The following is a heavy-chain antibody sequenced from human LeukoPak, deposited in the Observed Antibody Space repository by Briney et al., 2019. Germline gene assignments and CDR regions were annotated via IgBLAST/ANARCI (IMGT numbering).Heavy chain of an antibody. CDR1: GGTFSSYA. J-gene: IGHJ5*02. CDR2: IIPIFGTA. CDR3: ARFTKLLWFGELS. D-gene: IGHD3-10*01. Sequence: ASVKVSCKASGGTFSSYAISWVRQAPGQGLEWMGGIIPIFGTANYAQKFQGRVTITTDESTSTAYMELSSLRSEDTAVYYCARFTKLLWFGELSWGQGTLVTVSS. V-gene: IGHV1-69*05.